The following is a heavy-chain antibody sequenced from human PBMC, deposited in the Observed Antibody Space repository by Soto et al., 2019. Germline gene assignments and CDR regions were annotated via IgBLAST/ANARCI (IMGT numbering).Heavy chain of an antibody. CDR2: IKQDGSEK. CDR1: GFTFSSYW. V-gene: IGHV3-7*01. CDR3: ARDQSRVVVVVAATIPLQFDP. D-gene: IGHD2-15*01. Sequence: HPGGSLRLSCAASGFTFSSYWMSWVRQAPGKGLEWVANIKQDGSEKYYVDSVKGRFTISRDNAKNSLYLQMNSLRAEDTAVYYCARDQSRVVVVVAATIPLQFDPWGQGTLVTVSS. J-gene: IGHJ5*02.